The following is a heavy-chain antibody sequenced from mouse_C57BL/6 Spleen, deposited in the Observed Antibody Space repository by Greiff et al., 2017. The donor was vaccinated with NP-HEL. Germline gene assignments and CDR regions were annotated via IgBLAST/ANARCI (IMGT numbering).Heavy chain of an antibody. CDR1: GYTFTDYY. CDR2: INPNNGGT. CDR3: ASTVVDYYAMDY. D-gene: IGHD1-1*01. Sequence: VQLQQSGPELVKPGASVKISCKASGYTFTDYYMNWVKQSHGKSLEWIGDINPNNGGTSYNQKFKGKATLTVDKSSSTAYMELRSLTSEDSAVYYCASTVVDYYAMDYWGQGTSVTVSS. V-gene: IGHV1-26*01. J-gene: IGHJ4*01.